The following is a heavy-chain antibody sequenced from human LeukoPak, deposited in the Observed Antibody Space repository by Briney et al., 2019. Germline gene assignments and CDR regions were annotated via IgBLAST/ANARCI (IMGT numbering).Heavy chain of an antibody. CDR1: GGTFSSYA. J-gene: IGHJ6*02. D-gene: IGHD3-3*01. V-gene: IGHV1-69*04. Sequence: SVKVSCKASGGTFSSYASGWVRQAPGQGLEWMGRIIPILGIANYAQKFQGRVTITADKSTSTAYMELSSLRSEDTAVYYCARGERGWSGYYNYYYYGMDVWGQGTTVTVSS. CDR2: IIPILGIA. CDR3: ARGERGWSGYYNYYYYGMDV.